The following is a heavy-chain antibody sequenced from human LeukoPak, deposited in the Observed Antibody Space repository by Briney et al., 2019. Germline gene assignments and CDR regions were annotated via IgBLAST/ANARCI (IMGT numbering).Heavy chain of an antibody. D-gene: IGHD3-10*01. CDR1: GFTLSSYD. V-gene: IGHV3-13*04. J-gene: IGHJ4*02. CDR2: IGTAGDT. CDR3: ARGSSGLDY. Sequence: GRSLRLSCAASGFTLSSYDMHWVRQGTGKGLEWVSAIGTAGDTYYSGSVKGRFTISRENAKNSLYLQMNSLRAGDTAVYYCARGSSGLDYWGQGTLVTVSS.